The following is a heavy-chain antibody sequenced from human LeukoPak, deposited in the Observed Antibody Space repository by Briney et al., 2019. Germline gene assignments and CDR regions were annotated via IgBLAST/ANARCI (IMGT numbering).Heavy chain of an antibody. J-gene: IGHJ4*02. V-gene: IGHV3-53*01. CDR3: ARSGGVITVAPFDC. CDR2: IYNDGST. Sequence: GGSLRLSCAISGFSVSSKYMSWVRQPPGKGPEWVSVIYNDGSTYYADSVKGRFTISRDNSKNTLLLQMNSLRAEDTAVYYCARSGGVITVAPFDCWGQGSLVTVS. CDR1: GFSVSSKY. D-gene: IGHD4-23*01.